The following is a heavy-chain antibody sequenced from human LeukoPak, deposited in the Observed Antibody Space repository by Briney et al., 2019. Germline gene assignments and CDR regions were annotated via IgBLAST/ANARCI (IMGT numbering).Heavy chain of an antibody. CDR3: ARGLRVRGSYYGSGTAFDP. CDR2: IYHSGST. V-gene: IGHV4-38-2*02. D-gene: IGHD3-10*01. CDR1: GYSISSGYY. Sequence: SETLSLTCTVSGYSISSGYYWGWIRQPPGKGLEWIGSIYHSGSTYYNPSLKSRVTISVDTSKNQFSLKLSSVTAADTAVYYCARGLRVRGSYYGSGTAFDPWGQGTLVTVSS. J-gene: IGHJ5*02.